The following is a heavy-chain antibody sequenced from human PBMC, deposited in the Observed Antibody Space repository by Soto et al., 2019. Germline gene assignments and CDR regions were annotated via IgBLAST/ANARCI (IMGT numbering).Heavy chain of an antibody. D-gene: IGHD4-17*01. V-gene: IGHV4-59*08. CDR3: ARNYGDYVDY. CDR1: GGSISSYY. Sequence: QVQLQESGPGLVKPSETLSLTCTVSGGSISSYYWSWIRQPPGKGLECIGYIYYSGSTNYNPSLKSRVTISVDTSKNQFSLKLSSVTAADPAVYYCARNYGDYVDYWGQGTLVTVSS. CDR2: IYYSGST. J-gene: IGHJ4*02.